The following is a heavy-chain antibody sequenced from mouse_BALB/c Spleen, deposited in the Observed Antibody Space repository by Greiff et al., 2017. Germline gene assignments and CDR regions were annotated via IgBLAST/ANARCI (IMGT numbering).Heavy chain of an antibody. CDR1: GYSFTSYY. V-gene: IGHV1-66*01. J-gene: IGHJ2*01. CDR3: ARSSGYDNYFDY. Sequence: QVQLQQSGPELVKPGASVKISCKASGYSFTSYYIHWVKQRPGQGLEWIGWIFPGSGNTKYNEKFKGKATLTADTSSSTAYMQLSSLTSEDSAVYFCARSSGYDNYFDYWGQGTTRTVSS. CDR2: IFPGSGNT. D-gene: IGHD2-14*01.